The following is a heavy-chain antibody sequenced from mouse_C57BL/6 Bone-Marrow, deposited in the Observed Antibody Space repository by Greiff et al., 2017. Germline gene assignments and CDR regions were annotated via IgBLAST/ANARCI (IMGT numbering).Heavy chain of an antibody. D-gene: IGHD2-2*01. Sequence: EVKLMESGGGLVKPGGSLKLSCAASGFTFSSYAMSWIRQTPEKRLEWVATISDGGSYTYYPDNVKGRFTISRDNAKNNLYLQMSQLKSENTAMYYCARDSAYGYNDWGKGTTLTVSS. CDR1: GFTFSSYA. J-gene: IGHJ2*01. V-gene: IGHV5-4*01. CDR3: ARDSAYGYND. CDR2: ISDGGSYT.